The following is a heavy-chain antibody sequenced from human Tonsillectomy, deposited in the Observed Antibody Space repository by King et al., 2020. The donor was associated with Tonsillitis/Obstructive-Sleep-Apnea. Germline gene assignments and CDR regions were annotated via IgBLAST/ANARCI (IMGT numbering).Heavy chain of an antibody. Sequence: VQLVESGGGLVKPGGSLRLSCEASGFTFSTYSMNWVRQAPGKGLEWVSSISTSSTYTYYADSVKGRFTISRDNAKNSLYLQMNSLRAEDTVVYYCARDSDEAFDIWGLGTMVTVSS. CDR3: ARDSDEAFDI. CDR2: ISTSSTYT. V-gene: IGHV3-21*01. J-gene: IGHJ3*02. CDR1: GFTFSTYS.